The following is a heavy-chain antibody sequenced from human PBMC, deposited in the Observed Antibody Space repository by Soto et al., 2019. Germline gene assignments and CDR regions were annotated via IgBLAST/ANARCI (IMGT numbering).Heavy chain of an antibody. Sequence: GGSLRLSCAASGFTFSSYWMHWVRQAPGKGLVWVSRINSDGSSTSYADSVKGRFTISRDNAKNTLYLQMNSLRAEDTAVYYCARAAYYYDSSGYYSPFSISFDYWGQGTLVTVSS. CDR3: ARAAYYYDSSGYYSPFSISFDY. CDR2: INSDGSST. J-gene: IGHJ4*02. CDR1: GFTFSSYW. V-gene: IGHV3-74*01. D-gene: IGHD3-22*01.